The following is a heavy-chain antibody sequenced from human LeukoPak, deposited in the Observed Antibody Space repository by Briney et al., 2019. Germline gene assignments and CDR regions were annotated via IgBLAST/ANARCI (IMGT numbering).Heavy chain of an antibody. CDR3: ARGLPVNYYYYMDV. CDR2: MNPNSGNT. CDR1: GYTFTSYD. Sequence: ASVKVSCKASGYTFTSYDINWVRQATGQGLEWMGWMNPNSGNTGYAQKFQGRVTMTRNTSTSTAYMELSSLRSEDTAVYYCARGLPVNYYYYMDVWGKGTTVTVSS. D-gene: IGHD3-22*01. J-gene: IGHJ6*03. V-gene: IGHV1-8*01.